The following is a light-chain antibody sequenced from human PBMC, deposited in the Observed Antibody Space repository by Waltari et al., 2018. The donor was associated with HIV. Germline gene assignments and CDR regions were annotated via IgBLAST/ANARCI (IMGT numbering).Light chain of an antibody. J-gene: IGLJ2*01. Sequence: SVLTQPPSASVTPGQRVTISCSGSSSNIGSPYVFWSQQLPGTAPKLLTHRNHQRPSGVPDRFSDSTSGTSASLAISGLRSEDEADYYCATWDDSLSGVLFGGGTKLTVL. CDR1: SSNIGSPY. CDR3: ATWDDSLSGVL. CDR2: RNH. V-gene: IGLV1-47*01.